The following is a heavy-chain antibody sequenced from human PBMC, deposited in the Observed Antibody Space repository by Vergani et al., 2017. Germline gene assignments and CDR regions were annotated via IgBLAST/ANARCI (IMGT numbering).Heavy chain of an antibody. CDR2: MNPNSGNT. J-gene: IGHJ6*02. CDR1: GYTFTGYY. CDR3: ARGGYSYVQWPPEYGMDV. V-gene: IGHV1-8*02. D-gene: IGHD5-18*01. Sequence: QVQLVQSGAEVKKPGASVKVSCKASGYTFTGYYMHWVRQAPGQGLEWMGWMNPNSGNTGYAQKFQGRVTMTRNTSISTAYMELSSLRSEDTAVYYCARGGYSYVQWPPEYGMDVWGQGTTVTVSS.